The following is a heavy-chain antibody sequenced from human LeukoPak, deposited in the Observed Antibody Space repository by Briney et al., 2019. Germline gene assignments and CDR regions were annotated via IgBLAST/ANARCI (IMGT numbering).Heavy chain of an antibody. D-gene: IGHD6-19*01. CDR1: TFTFSSYA. V-gene: IGHV3-30-3*01. J-gene: IGHJ4*02. CDR2: ISYDGSNK. Sequence: GRSLRLSCAASTFTFSSYAMHWVRQAPGKGLEWGAVISYDGSNKYYADSVMGRFTISRDNSNNTLYLQMNSLRAEDTAVYYCARDRIAVAGIFDYWGQGTLVTVSS. CDR3: ARDRIAVAGIFDY.